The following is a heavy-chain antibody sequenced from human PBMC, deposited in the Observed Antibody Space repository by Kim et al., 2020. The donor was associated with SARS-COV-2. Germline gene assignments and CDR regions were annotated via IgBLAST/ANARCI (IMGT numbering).Heavy chain of an antibody. Sequence: GGSLRLSCAASGFTFDDYAMHWVRQAPGKGLEWVSLISGDGGSTYYADSVKGRFTISRDNSKNSLYLQMNSLRTEDTALYYCAKAEQGELPHYYYGMDVWGQGTTVTVSS. CDR2: ISGDGGST. D-gene: IGHD1-26*01. J-gene: IGHJ6*02. CDR1: GFTFDDYA. CDR3: AKAEQGELPHYYYGMDV. V-gene: IGHV3-43*02.